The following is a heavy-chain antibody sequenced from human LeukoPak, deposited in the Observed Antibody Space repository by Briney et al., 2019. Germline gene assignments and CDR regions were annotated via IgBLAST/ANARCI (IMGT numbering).Heavy chain of an antibody. CDR1: GFTFSNYW. CDR2: INQDGGET. Sequence: GGSLRLSCAASGFTFSNYWMSWVRLAPGKGLEWVADINQDGGETYYGDSVKGRFTISRDNAKNSLYLQVNSLRTDDTAVYYCARPRGYCSGGSCFPPDRWGQGTLVTVSS. V-gene: IGHV3-7*01. CDR3: ARPRGYCSGGSCFPPDR. D-gene: IGHD2-15*01. J-gene: IGHJ5*02.